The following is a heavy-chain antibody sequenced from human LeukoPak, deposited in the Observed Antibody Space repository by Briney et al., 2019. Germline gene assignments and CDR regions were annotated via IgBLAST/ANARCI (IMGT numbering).Heavy chain of an antibody. Sequence: ASVKVSCKASGYTFTGYYMHWVRQAPGQGLEWMGWINPNSGGTNYAQKFQGRVTMTRDTSISTAYMELSRLRSDDTAVYYCARDCSSTSCHSYDYWGQGTLVTVSS. J-gene: IGHJ4*02. CDR3: ARDCSSTSCHSYDY. CDR2: INPNSGGT. V-gene: IGHV1-2*02. CDR1: GYTFTGYY. D-gene: IGHD2-2*01.